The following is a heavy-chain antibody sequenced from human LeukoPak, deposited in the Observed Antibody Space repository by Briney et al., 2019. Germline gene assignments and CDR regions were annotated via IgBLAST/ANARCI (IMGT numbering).Heavy chain of an antibody. CDR2: INENGRNT. CDR3: ATEVGGPMFDY. D-gene: IGHD3-10*01. J-gene: IGHJ4*02. V-gene: IGHV3-23*01. Sequence: PGGSLRLSCAAYGLDIYKLGMSWVRQAPGKGPEWISTINENGRNTHYADSVNGRFTISRDNSKNMVFLQMDSLRAEDTALYYCATEVGGPMFDYWGQGPLVTVSS. CDR1: GLDIYKLG.